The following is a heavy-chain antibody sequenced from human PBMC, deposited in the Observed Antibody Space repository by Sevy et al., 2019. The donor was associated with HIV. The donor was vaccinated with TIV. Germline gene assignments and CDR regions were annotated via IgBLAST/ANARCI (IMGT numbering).Heavy chain of an antibody. V-gene: IGHV4-38-2*01. CDR1: GSSISSGYY. CDR3: ARATGSYPAEYFQY. Sequence: SETLSLTCAVSGSSISSGYYWGWIRQPPGKGLEWIGNIYHSGSTYSNPSLKSRVTISLHTSKKQFSLKLSSVTAADTAVYYCARATGSYPAEYFQYWGQGTLVTVSS. CDR2: IYHSGST. D-gene: IGHD3-16*02. J-gene: IGHJ1*01.